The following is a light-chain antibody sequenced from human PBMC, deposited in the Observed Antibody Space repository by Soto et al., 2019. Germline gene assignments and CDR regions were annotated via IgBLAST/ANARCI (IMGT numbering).Light chain of an antibody. CDR2: RSN. J-gene: IGLJ3*02. CDR3: AAWDDSLSGMV. CDR1: RSNIGSGY. Sequence: QAVVTQPPSASGTPGQRVTIYCSGSRSNIGSGYVYWCHQLPGTAPKLLIYRSNQRPSGVPDRISGSRSGTSASLAISGLRSEDEADYYCAAWDDSLSGMVFGGGTKLTVL. V-gene: IGLV1-47*01.